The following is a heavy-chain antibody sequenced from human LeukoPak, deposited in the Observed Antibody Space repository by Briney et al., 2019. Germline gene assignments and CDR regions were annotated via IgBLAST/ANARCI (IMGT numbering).Heavy chain of an antibody. D-gene: IGHD4-17*01. CDR2: IYSSGST. J-gene: IGHJ5*02. CDR1: GGSISSGSYY. V-gene: IGHV4-61*02. CDR3: ARDYGASEPNNWFDP. Sequence: SETLSLTCTVSGGSISSGSYYWSWIRQPAGKGLEWIGRIYSSGSTNYNPSLKSRVTISVDTSKNQFSPKLSSVTAADTAVYYCARDYGASEPNNWFDPWGQGTLVTVSS.